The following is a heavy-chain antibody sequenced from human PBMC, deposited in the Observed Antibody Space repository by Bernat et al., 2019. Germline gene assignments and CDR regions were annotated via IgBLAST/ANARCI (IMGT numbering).Heavy chain of an antibody. CDR1: GYTFTSYY. D-gene: IGHD2-2*01. V-gene: IGHV1-46*03. Sequence: QVQLVQSGAEVKKPGASVKVSCKASGYTFTSYYMHWVRQAPGQGLEWMGIIIPSGGSTSYAQKFQGRVTMTRDTSTSAVYMELSSLRSEDTAVYYCARVRGQLLKIDRSYYLDYWGQGTLVTVSS. CDR3: ARVRGQLLKIDRSYYLDY. J-gene: IGHJ4*02. CDR2: IIPSGGST.